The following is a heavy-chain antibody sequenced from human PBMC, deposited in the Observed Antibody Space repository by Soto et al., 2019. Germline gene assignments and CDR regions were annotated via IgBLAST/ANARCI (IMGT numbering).Heavy chain of an antibody. CDR2: INDNGNT. D-gene: IGHD4-17*01. V-gene: IGHV4-59*01. J-gene: IGHJ5*02. Sequence: PSETLSLTCSVSGDSILTNYWSWIRQPPGKGLEWIGYINDNGNTNYNPSLKSRVTISMDRSRNQFSLKLNSMTPADTAVYYCAKESTVTTFSSWFDPWGQGILVTVSS. CDR3: AKESTVTTFSSWFDP. CDR1: GDSILTNY.